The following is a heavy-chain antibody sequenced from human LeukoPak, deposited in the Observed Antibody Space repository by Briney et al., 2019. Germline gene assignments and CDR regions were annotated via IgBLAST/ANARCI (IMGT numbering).Heavy chain of an antibody. D-gene: IGHD4-11*01. J-gene: IGHJ4*02. V-gene: IGHV3-23*01. CDR3: AKRGVYGNFYFDY. Sequence: GGSLRLSCAASGFTFSSYAMSWVRQAPGKGLEWVSTIGGSGANTYYADSLRGRFTISRDNSKNTLYLQMNSLRAEDTAVYYCAKRGVYGNFYFDYWGREPWPPSPQ. CDR2: IGGSGANT. CDR1: GFTFSSYA.